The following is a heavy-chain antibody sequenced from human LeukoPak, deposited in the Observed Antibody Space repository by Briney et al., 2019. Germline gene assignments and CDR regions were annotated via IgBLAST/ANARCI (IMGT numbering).Heavy chain of an antibody. CDR1: GFTFSSYS. D-gene: IGHD2-2*02. Sequence: GGSLRLSCVASGFTFSSYSMNWVRQAPGKGLEWVSSISSSSSYIYYADSVKGRFTISRDNAKNSLYLQMNSLRAEDTAVYYCAREMRPVVPAAIRYFDYWGQGTLVTVSS. CDR2: ISSSSSYI. V-gene: IGHV3-21*01. CDR3: AREMRPVVPAAIRYFDY. J-gene: IGHJ4*02.